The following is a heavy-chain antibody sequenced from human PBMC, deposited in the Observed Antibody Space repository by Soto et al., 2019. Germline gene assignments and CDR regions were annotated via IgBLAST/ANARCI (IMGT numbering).Heavy chain of an antibody. D-gene: IGHD3-16*02. CDR2: IYYSGST. CDR1: GGSISSSSYY. CDR3: ASQYYDYIWGSYRGPEYFQH. V-gene: IGHV4-39*01. J-gene: IGHJ1*01. Sequence: SETLSLTCTVSGGSISSSSYYWGWIRQPPGKGLEWIGSIYYSGSTYYNPSLKSRVTISVDTSKNQFSLKLSSVTAADTAVYYCASQYYDYIWGSYRGPEYFQHWGQGTLVTVSS.